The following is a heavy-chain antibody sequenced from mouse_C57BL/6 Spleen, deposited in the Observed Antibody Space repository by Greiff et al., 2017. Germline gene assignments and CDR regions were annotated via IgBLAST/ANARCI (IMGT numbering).Heavy chain of an antibody. D-gene: IGHD1-1*01. J-gene: IGHJ3*01. V-gene: IGHV1-4*01. CDR3: ASPYYGSGPFAY. Sequence: QVQLQQSGAELARPGASVKMSCKASGYTFTSYTMHWVKQRPGQGLEWIGYINPSSGYTKYNQKFKDKATLTADKSSSTAYMQLSSLTSEDSAVYYCASPYYGSGPFAYWGQGTLVTVSA. CDR2: INPSSGYT. CDR1: GYTFTSYT.